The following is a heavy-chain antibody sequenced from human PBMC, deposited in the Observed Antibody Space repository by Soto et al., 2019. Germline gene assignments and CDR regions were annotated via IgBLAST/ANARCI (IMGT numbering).Heavy chain of an antibody. CDR2: ICSSSTI. J-gene: IGHJ6*03. CDR1: GFTFSSYS. Sequence: GGSLRLSCAASGFTFSSYSMNWVRQAPGKGLEWVSYICSSSTIYYADSVKGRFTISRDNAKNSLYLQLNSLRAEDTAVYYCARDKDCSGGSCYFFSIYYYYYYMDVWGKGTTVTVSS. CDR3: ARDKDCSGGSCYFFSIYYYYYYMDV. D-gene: IGHD2-15*01. V-gene: IGHV3-48*01.